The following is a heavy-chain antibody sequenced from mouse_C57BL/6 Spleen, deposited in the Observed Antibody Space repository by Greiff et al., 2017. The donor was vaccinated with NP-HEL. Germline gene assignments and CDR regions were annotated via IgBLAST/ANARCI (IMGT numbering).Heavy chain of an antibody. D-gene: IGHD3-2*02. CDR1: GYTFTDYY. V-gene: IGHV1-26*01. CDR3: ARSAELRAWFAY. Sequence: VQLQQSGPKLVKPGASVKISCKASGYTFTDYYMNWVKQSHGKSLEWIGDINPNNGGTSYNQKFKGKATLTVDKSSSTAYMELRSLTSEDSAVYYCARSAELRAWFAYWGQGTLVTVSA. CDR2: INPNNGGT. J-gene: IGHJ3*01.